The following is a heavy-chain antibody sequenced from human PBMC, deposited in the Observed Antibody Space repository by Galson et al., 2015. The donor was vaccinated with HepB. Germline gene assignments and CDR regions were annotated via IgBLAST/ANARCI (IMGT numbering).Heavy chain of an antibody. Sequence: LRLSCAASGFTVSSNYMSWVRQAPGKGLEWVSVIYSGGSTYYADSVKGRFTISRDNSKNTLYLQMNSLRPEGTAVYFCARVKPMTSTGWLSGFDMWGQGTKVTVSS. D-gene: IGHD1-1*01. CDR2: IYSGGST. V-gene: IGHV3-53*05. CDR3: ARVKPMTSTGWLSGFDM. J-gene: IGHJ3*02. CDR1: GFTVSSNY.